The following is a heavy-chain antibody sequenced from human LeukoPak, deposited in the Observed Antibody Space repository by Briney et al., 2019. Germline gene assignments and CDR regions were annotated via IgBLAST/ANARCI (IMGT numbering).Heavy chain of an antibody. D-gene: IGHD5-24*01. CDR1: GYTFTSFG. V-gene: IGHV1-18*01. J-gene: IGHJ6*03. CDR2: ISAYNGNI. Sequence: ASVTVSCKASGYTFTSFGINWVRQAPGQGLEWMGWISAYNGNINYAQMLQGRVTMTTDTSTSTAYMDLRSLRSDDTAVYYCARGPPHRDYYYYYMDVWGKGTTVTVSS. CDR3: ARGPPHRDYYYYYMDV.